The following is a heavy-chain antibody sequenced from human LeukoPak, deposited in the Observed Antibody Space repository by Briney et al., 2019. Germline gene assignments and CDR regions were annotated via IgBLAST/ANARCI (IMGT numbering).Heavy chain of an antibody. CDR2: IKSKADDGTT. D-gene: IGHD3-10*01. CDR1: GFSFTNTW. CDR3: ATEGGSGSYYGDDAFDM. J-gene: IGHJ3*02. Sequence: GGSLRLSCEASGFSFTNTWMSWVRQAPGKGLEWVGRIKSKADDGTTDYAAPVQVRFTISRDDSKNTLSLQMNSLKTEDTAVYYCATEGGSGSYYGDDAFDMWGQGTMVTVSS. V-gene: IGHV3-15*01.